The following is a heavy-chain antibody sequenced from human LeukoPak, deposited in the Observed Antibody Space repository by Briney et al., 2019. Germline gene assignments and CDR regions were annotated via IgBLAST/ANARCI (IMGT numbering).Heavy chain of an antibody. CDR1: GFTFSSYW. J-gene: IGHJ3*02. CDR3: ARGGYSSGWYTGDAFDI. Sequence: PGRSLRLSCAASGFTFSSYWMSWVRQAPGKGLEWVANIKQDGSEKYYVDSVKGRFTISRDNAKNSLYLQMNSLRAEDTAVYYCARGGYSSGWYTGDAFDIWGQGTMVTVSS. V-gene: IGHV3-7*01. CDR2: IKQDGSEK. D-gene: IGHD6-19*01.